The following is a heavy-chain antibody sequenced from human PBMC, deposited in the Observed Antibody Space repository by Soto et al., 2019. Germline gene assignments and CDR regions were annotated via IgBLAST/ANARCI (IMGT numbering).Heavy chain of an antibody. CDR1: GGTFSSYT. CDR3: AREVSGGYCSSTSCYRFDP. CDR2: IIPILGIA. J-gene: IGHJ5*02. Sequence: ASVKVSCKASGGTFSSYTISRVRQAPGQGLEWMGRIIPILGIANYAQKFQGRVTITADKSTSTAYMELSSLRSEDTAVYYCAREVSGGYCSSTSCYRFDPWGQGTLVTVSS. D-gene: IGHD2-2*01. V-gene: IGHV1-69*04.